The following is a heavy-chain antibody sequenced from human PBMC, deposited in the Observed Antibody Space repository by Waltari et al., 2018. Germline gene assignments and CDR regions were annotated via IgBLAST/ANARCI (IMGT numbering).Heavy chain of an antibody. CDR1: GFILINYS. J-gene: IGHJ4*02. Sequence: QEVLVQSRADVKQPGASVQVPCKAAGFILINYSLHWVRQAPGQGPEWMGWVNPDTGNANYAHKFRGRVTMTWDTSSNTAFMDLSDLKSDDTAVYYCVRDRTTVAARPGDYWGQGTLVTVSS. CDR3: VRDRTTVAARPGDY. D-gene: IGHD6-6*01. V-gene: IGHV1-2*07. CDR2: VNPDTGNA.